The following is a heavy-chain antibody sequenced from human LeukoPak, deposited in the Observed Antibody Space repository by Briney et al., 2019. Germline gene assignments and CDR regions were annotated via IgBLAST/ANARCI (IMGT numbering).Heavy chain of an antibody. CDR1: GGSISSHY. J-gene: IGHJ4*02. CDR3: ARGAMARGSHTVPFDY. V-gene: IGHV4-59*11. CDR2: IYYSGST. D-gene: IGHD3-10*01. Sequence: PSETLSLTCTVSGGSISSHYWSWIRQPPGKGLEWIGYIYYSGSTNYNPSLKSRVTISVDTSKNQFSLKLSSVTAADTAVYYCARGAMARGSHTVPFDYWGQGTLVTVSS.